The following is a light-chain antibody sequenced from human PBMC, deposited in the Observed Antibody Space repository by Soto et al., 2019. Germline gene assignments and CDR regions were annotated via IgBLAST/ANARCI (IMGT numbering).Light chain of an antibody. CDR1: NIGGKS. CDR2: DDS. V-gene: IGLV3-21*02. CDR3: QVWDTSSDRSYV. Sequence: SYVVTQPPSVSVAPGQTARITCGGNNIGGKSVHWYQQKPGQAPVLVVYDDSVRPSGIPERFSGSNSGNTATLTISSVEAGDEADYYCQVWDTSSDRSYVFGTGTKLTVL. J-gene: IGLJ1*01.